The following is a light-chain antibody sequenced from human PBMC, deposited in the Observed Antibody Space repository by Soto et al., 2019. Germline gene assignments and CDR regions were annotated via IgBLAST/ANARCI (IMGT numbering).Light chain of an antibody. CDR2: EVT. Sequence: QSALTQPASVSGSPGQSITISCTGTSSDIGGYNSVSWYQQHPRKAPKLMIYEVTNRPSGISNRFSGSKSGNTASLTISGLHAEDEADYYCSSYTRGNTYVFGTGTKLTVL. CDR1: SSDIGGYNS. J-gene: IGLJ1*01. CDR3: SSYTRGNTYV. V-gene: IGLV2-14*01.